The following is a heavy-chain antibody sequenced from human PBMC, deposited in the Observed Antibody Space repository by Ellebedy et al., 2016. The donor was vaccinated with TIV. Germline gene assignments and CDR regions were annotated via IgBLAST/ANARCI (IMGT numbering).Heavy chain of an antibody. CDR3: ASRASGRSDLGRVVYFDY. CDR1: GGSISSGSYY. D-gene: IGHD1-26*01. Sequence: MPSETLSLTCNVSGGSISSGSYYWGCVRQPPGEGLVWIGSVYYSGSPNYNPSLKSRVTISVDPSKNQFSLRLSSVTAADTAVYYCASRASGRSDLGRVVYFDYWGQGTLVTVSS. J-gene: IGHJ4*02. V-gene: IGHV4-39*07. CDR2: VYYSGSP.